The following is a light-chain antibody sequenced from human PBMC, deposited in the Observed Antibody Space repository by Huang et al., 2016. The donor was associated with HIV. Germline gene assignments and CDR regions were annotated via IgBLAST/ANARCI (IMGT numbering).Light chain of an antibody. CDR3: QQSYGPPRT. V-gene: IGKV1-39*01. Sequence: DIHMTQSPSSLSASVGDRVIITCRASQTIATYLNWYQQKPGKAPKLLISGASNLQSGVPPRFSGSGSVTDFTLTISSLQPEDFATYYCQQSYGPPRTFGQGTKVEIK. CDR2: GAS. CDR1: QTIATY. J-gene: IGKJ1*01.